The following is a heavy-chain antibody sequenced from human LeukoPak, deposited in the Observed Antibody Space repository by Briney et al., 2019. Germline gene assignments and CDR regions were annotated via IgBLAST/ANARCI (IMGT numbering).Heavy chain of an antibody. CDR1: GFTFSSYS. V-gene: IGHV3-48*01. CDR3: ARGSGYSYAFTGRERTKSRLDY. J-gene: IGHJ4*02. CDR2: ISSSSSTI. D-gene: IGHD5-18*01. Sequence: GGSLRLSCAASGFTFSSYSMNWVRQAPGKGLEWVSYISSSSSTIYYADSVKGRFTISRDNAKNTLYLQMNSLRTEDTAVYYCARGSGYSYAFTGRERTKSRLDYWGQGTLVTVSS.